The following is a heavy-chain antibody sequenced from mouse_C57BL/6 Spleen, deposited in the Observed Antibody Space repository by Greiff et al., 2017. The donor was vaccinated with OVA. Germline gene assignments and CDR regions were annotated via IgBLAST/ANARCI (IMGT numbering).Heavy chain of an antibody. CDR1: GYTFTSYW. J-gene: IGHJ1*01. CDR3: ARSNWYFDV. CDR2: IYPGSGSP. Sequence: VQLQESGAELVKPGASVKMSCKASGYTFTSYWITWVKQRPGQGLEWIGDIYPGSGSPNYNEKFKSKATLTVDTSSSTAYMQLSSLTSEDSAVYYCARSNWYFDVWGAGTTVTVSS. V-gene: IGHV1-55*01.